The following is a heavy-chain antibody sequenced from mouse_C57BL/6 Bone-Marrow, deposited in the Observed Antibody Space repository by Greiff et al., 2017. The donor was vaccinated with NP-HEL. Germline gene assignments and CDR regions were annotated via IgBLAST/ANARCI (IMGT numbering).Heavy chain of an antibody. CDR3: ARSGYYGSSPSYWYFDV. CDR1: GYTFTSYW. J-gene: IGHJ1*03. V-gene: IGHV1-64*01. D-gene: IGHD1-1*01. Sequence: VQLQQPGAELVKPGASVKLSCKASGYTFTSYWMHWVKQRPGQGLEWIGMIHPNSGSTNYNEKFKSKATLTVDKSSSTAYMQLSSLTSEDSAVSYCARSGYYGSSPSYWYFDVWGTGTTVTVSS. CDR2: IHPNSGST.